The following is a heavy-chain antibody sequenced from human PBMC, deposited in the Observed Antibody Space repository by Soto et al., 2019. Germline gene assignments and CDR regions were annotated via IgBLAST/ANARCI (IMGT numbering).Heavy chain of an antibody. V-gene: IGHV3-30-3*01. Sequence: QVQLVESGGGVVQPGRSLRLSCAASGFTFSSYAMHWVRQAPGKGLEWVSVISYDGSNKYYADSVKGRFTISRDNSKNTLYQQMNRLRAEDTAVYYCAREDSGYQRLSWDRRNWFDTWGQGTLVTVSS. CDR1: GFTFSSYA. CDR2: ISYDGSNK. CDR3: AREDSGYQRLSWDRRNWFDT. J-gene: IGHJ5*02. D-gene: IGHD2-2*01.